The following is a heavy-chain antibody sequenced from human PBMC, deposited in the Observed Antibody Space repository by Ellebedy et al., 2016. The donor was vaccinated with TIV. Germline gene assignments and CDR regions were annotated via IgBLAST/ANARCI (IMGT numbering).Heavy chain of an antibody. V-gene: IGHV1-18*01. CDR1: GYTFTSYG. Sequence: ASVKVSXXASGYTFTSYGISWVRQAPGQGLEWMGWISAYKGNTNYAQKLQGRVIMTRDTSTSTVYMELSSLRSEDTAVYYCARAIGVAATVALGYWGQGTLVTVSS. CDR2: ISAYKGNT. D-gene: IGHD2-15*01. J-gene: IGHJ4*02. CDR3: ARAIGVAATVALGY.